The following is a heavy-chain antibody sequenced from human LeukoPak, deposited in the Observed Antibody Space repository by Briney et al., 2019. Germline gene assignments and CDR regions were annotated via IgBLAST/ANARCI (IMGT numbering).Heavy chain of an antibody. CDR3: ARDWEGYDAFDI. V-gene: IGHV4-34*01. CDR1: GGSFSGYY. CDR2: IYYSGST. J-gene: IGHJ3*02. Sequence: SETLSLTCAVYGGSFSGYYRSWIRQPPGKGLERIGSIYYSGSTYYNPSLKSRVTISVDTSKNQFSLKLSSVTAADTAVYYCARDWEGYDAFDIWGQGTMVTVSS. D-gene: IGHD1-26*01.